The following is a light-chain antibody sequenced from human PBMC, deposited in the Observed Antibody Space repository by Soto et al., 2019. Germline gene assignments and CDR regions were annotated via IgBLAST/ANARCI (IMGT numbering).Light chain of an antibody. J-gene: IGLJ1*01. CDR1: SSDVGTYDL. Sequence: QSVLAQPASVSGSPGQSIAISCTGTSSDVGTYDLVSWYQQHPGKAPKLMIYEGTKRPSGVSNRFSGSKSANTASLTVSGLQPEYYSDYYCCSSASCILYLLGCGPKVTVL. CDR3: CSSASCILYL. CDR2: EGT. V-gene: IGLV2-23*01.